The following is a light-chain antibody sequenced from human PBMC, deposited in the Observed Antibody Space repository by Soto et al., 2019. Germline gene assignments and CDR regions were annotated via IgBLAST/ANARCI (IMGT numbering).Light chain of an antibody. CDR2: DNN. Sequence: QAVVTQPPSVSAAPGQKVTISCSGSSSNIGNNYVSWYQQLPGTAPKLLIYDNNKRPSGIPDRFAGSKSGTSATLGITGLQTGDEADYYGGTWDSSLSAVVFGGGTKLTVL. CDR3: GTWDSSLSAVV. V-gene: IGLV1-51*01. J-gene: IGLJ2*01. CDR1: SSNIGNNY.